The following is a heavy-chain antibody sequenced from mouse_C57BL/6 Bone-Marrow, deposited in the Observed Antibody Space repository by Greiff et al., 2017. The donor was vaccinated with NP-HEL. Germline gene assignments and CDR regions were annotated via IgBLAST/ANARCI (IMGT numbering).Heavy chain of an antibody. J-gene: IGHJ1*03. V-gene: IGHV1-7*01. CDR2: INPSSGYT. CDR3: ARGPTVAPWYFDV. CDR1: GYTFTSYW. Sequence: QVHVKQSGAELAKPGASVKLSCKASGYTFTSYWMHWVKQRPGQGLEWIGYINPSSGYTKYNQKFKDKATLTADKSSSTAYMQLSSLTYEDSAVYYCARGPTVAPWYFDVWGTGTTVTVSS. D-gene: IGHD1-1*01.